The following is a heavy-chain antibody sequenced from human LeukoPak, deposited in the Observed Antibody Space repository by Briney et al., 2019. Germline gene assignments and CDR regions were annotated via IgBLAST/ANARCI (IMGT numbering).Heavy chain of an antibody. CDR3: AGYCSSTSCNPLYYFDY. J-gene: IGHJ4*02. V-gene: IGHV4-30-4*08. D-gene: IGHD2-2*01. Sequence: PSETLSLTCTVSGGSVSSGDYYWSWIRQPPGKGLEWIGYIYYSGSTYYNPSLKSRVTISVDTSKNQFSLKLSSVTAADTAVYYCAGYCSSTSCNPLYYFDYWGQGTLVTVSS. CDR2: IYYSGST. CDR1: GGSVSSGDYY.